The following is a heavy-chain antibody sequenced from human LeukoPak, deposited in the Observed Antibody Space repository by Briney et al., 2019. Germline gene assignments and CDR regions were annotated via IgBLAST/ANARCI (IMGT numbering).Heavy chain of an antibody. Sequence: GGSLRLSCAASGFTFSSYWMHWVRQAPGKGLVWVSRINSDGSSTSYADSVKGRFTISRDNAKNSLYLQMNSLRAEDTAVYYCARQRRRFLEWLLVVRYYYYMDVWDKGTTVSISS. CDR2: INSDGSST. V-gene: IGHV3-74*01. J-gene: IGHJ6*03. CDR1: GFTFSSYW. D-gene: IGHD3-3*01. CDR3: ARQRRRFLEWLLVVRYYYYMDV.